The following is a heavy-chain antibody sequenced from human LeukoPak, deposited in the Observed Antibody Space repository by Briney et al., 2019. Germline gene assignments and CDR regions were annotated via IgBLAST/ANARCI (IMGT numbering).Heavy chain of an antibody. V-gene: IGHV5-51*01. CDR2: IYPGDSDT. Sequence: GESLKISCKGSGYSFTSYWIGWVRQMPGKGLEWMGIIYPGDSDTRYSPSFQGQVTISGDKSISTAYLQWSSLKASDTAVYYCARGGTIRSGWTDAFDMWGRGTLVIVSS. CDR1: GYSFTSYW. CDR3: ARGGTIRSGWTDAFDM. J-gene: IGHJ3*02. D-gene: IGHD6-19*01.